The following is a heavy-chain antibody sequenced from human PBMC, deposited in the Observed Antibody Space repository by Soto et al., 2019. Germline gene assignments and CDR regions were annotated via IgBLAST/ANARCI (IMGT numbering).Heavy chain of an antibody. CDR3: ARGRYGDY. V-gene: IGHV1-18*01. Sequence: AHGQGLEWMGWISAHNGNTDYAQKLQGRVIVTRDTSTSTAYMELRSLRSDDTAVYYCARGRYGDYWGQGALVTVSS. CDR2: ISAHNGNT. J-gene: IGHJ4*02. D-gene: IGHD1-1*01.